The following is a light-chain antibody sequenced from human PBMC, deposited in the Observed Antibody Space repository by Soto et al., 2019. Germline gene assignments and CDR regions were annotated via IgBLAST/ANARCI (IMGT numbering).Light chain of an antibody. CDR1: QSVSSD. CDR3: QQYETFSGT. CDR2: GAS. Sequence: EIVITHSPATLSLSPLEISTLSCRASQSVSSDLAWYHQKPGQAPRLLIYGASTRATGIPARFSGSGSGTKFTLTIASLQPDDFATYYCQQYETFSGTFGPGTKVDIK. V-gene: IGKV3-15*01. J-gene: IGKJ1*01.